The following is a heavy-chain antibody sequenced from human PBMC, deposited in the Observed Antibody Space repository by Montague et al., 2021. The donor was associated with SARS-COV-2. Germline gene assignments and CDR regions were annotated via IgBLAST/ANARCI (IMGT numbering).Heavy chain of an antibody. CDR1: SGSISNYY. Sequence: SETLSLTCTVSSGSISNYYWSWIRQPPGKGLEWIGYISHTESTNYNPSLESRVSISTDTSKSQFSLRVRSVTAADTAVYYCARSVQCAYGLDVWGQGTTVTISS. CDR3: ARSVQCAYGLDV. D-gene: IGHD6-19*01. V-gene: IGHV4-59*08. CDR2: ISHTEST. J-gene: IGHJ6*02.